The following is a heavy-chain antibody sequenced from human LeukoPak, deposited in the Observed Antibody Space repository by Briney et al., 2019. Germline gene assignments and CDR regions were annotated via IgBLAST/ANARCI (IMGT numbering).Heavy chain of an antibody. J-gene: IGHJ4*02. CDR3: ATSGGSPGPFDY. D-gene: IGHD2-15*01. CDR2: IYPGDSDT. V-gene: IGHV5-51*01. Sequence: GESLKISCKGSGYRFINYWIGWVRQMPGKGLEWMGIIYPGDSDTRYSPSFQGQVIISADKSISTAYLQWSNLKASDTAMYYCATSGGSPGPFDYWGQGTLVTVSS. CDR1: GYRFINYW.